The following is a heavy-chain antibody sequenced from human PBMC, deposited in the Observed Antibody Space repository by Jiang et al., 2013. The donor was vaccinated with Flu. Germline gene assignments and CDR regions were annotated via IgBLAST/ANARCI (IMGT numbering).Heavy chain of an antibody. CDR3: ARRKDYSSSPNRGMDV. CDR2: NPSGGST. V-gene: IGHV1-46*01. D-gene: IGHD6-6*01. J-gene: IGHJ6*02. Sequence: NPSGGSTSYAQKFQGRVTMTRDTSTSTVYMELSSLRSEDTAVYYCARRKDYSSSPNRGMDVWGQGTTVTVSS.